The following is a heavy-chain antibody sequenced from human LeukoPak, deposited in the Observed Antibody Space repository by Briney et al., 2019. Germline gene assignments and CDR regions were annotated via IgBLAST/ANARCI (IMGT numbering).Heavy chain of an antibody. V-gene: IGHV5-51*01. Sequence: GESLKISCNGSGYIFTSYWIGWVRPMPRKGLEWMGTIIPGDSDTRYSASFQAHLNISIDKSISAAYLQWSSLEASDTAMYYCARQGGGGVSIDYWGQGTLVTVSS. CDR1: GYIFTSYW. D-gene: IGHD3-16*01. CDR2: IIPGDSDT. CDR3: ARQGGGGVSIDY. J-gene: IGHJ4*02.